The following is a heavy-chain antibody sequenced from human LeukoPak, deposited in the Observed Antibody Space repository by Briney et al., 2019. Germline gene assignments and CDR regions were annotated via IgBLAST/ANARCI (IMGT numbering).Heavy chain of an antibody. CDR2: IYYSGST. Sequence: NPSETLSLTCSVSGGSISSSSYYWGWIRQPPGKGLEWIGSIYYSGSTNYNPSLKSRVTISVDTSKNQFSLKLTSVTAADTAVYYCARDRACSNGICSYFDYWGQGTVVAVSS. V-gene: IGHV4-39*01. CDR1: GGSISSSSYY. CDR3: ARDRACSNGICSYFDY. D-gene: IGHD2-8*01. J-gene: IGHJ4*02.